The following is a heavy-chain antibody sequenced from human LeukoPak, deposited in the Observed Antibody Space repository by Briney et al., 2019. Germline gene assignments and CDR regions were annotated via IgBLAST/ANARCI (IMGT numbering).Heavy chain of an antibody. CDR2: IYPGDSDT. J-gene: IGHJ4*02. D-gene: IGHD3-22*01. CDR3: ARHPHDSSGYYTY. Sequence: GESLTLSCKGSGYSFPSYWIGWVRQMPGKGLEWMGIIYPGDSDTIYSPSFQGPITISADKSIGTAHLTWRSLKARAPASHFFARHPHDSSGYYTYWRQGTLVTVSA. V-gene: IGHV5-51*01. CDR1: GYSFPSYW.